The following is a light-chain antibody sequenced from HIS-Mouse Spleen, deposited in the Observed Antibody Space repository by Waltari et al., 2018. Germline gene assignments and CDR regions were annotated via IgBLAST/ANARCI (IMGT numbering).Light chain of an antibody. CDR3: SSYTSSSTRV. V-gene: IGLV2-14*03. Sequence: QSALTQPASVSGSPGQSITISCTGTSSDVGGYNYVSWYQQHPGKAPKLMIYDVSNRPSGVSNRVSGSKSGNTASLTISGLQAEDEADYYCSSYTSSSTRVFGGGTKLTVL. CDR1: SSDVGGYNY. J-gene: IGLJ3*02. CDR2: DVS.